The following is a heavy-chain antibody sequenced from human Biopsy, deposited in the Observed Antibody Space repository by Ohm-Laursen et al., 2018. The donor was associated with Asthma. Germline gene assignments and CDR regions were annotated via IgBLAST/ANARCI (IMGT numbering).Heavy chain of an antibody. CDR2: IHSVFGTT. CDR1: GGTFNTYV. CDR3: ARKAGSCISRTCYSLDF. J-gene: IGHJ4*02. V-gene: IGHV1-69*13. D-gene: IGHD2-2*01. Sequence: ASVKASCKSLGGTFNTYVIGWVRQAPGQGLEWMGGIHSVFGTTTYPQKFQDRVTITADDSTSTVYMELSSLRSEDTAVYYCARKAGSCISRTCYSLDFWGQGTLVTVSS.